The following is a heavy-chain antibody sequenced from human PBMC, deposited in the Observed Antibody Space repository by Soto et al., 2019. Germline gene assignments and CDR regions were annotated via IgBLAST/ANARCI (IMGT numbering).Heavy chain of an antibody. CDR2: ISAYNGNT. CDR3: XXXXXXXXX. J-gene: IGHJ4*02. CDR1: GYTFTSYG. V-gene: IGHV1-18*01. Sequence: QVQLVQSGAEVKKPGASVKVSCKASGYTFTSYGISWVRQAPGQGLEWMGWISAYNGNTNYAQKLQGRVTMTTDTSTSTAYMELRXLXXXXXXXXXXXXXXXXXXXXGQGTLVTVSS.